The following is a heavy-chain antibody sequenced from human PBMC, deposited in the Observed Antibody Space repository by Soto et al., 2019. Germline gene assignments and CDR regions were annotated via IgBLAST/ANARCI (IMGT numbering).Heavy chain of an antibody. J-gene: IGHJ6*04. CDR1: GFTVSSNY. D-gene: IGHD2-2*02. V-gene: IGHV3-53*01. Sequence: GWSLRLSCAASGFTVSSNYMSLVRQAPGKGLEWVSVIYSGGSTYYADSVKGRFTISRDNSKNTLYLQMNSLRAEDTAVYYCAREGATWHTPPLYSYGMDVWGKGTTVTVSS. CDR2: IYSGGST. CDR3: AREGATWHTPPLYSYGMDV.